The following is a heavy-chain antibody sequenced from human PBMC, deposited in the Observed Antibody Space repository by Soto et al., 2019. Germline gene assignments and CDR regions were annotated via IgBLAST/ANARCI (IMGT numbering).Heavy chain of an antibody. V-gene: IGHV3-7*01. D-gene: IGHD2-21*01. J-gene: IGHJ6*04. CDR3: VRGIARRL. Sequence: EVQVVESGGGLVQPGGSLRLSCAASGFTFTSYWMTWVRQAPGRGLEWVANINKDGSEKSYVDSVKGRCTISRDNAKSSLYLQKSILRADDTSMYYCVRGIARRLWGEGTAVMVSS. CDR2: INKDGSEK. CDR1: GFTFTSYW.